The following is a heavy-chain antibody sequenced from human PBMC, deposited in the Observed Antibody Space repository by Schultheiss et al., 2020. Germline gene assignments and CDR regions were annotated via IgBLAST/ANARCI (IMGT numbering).Heavy chain of an antibody. V-gene: IGHV4-34*01. CDR3: ARADLEVRGVRKNWFDP. D-gene: IGHD3-10*01. CDR2: INHSGST. J-gene: IGHJ5*02. Sequence: SETLSLTCAVYGGSFSGYYWSWIRQPPGKGLEWIGEINHSGSTNYNPSLKSRVTISVDTSKNQFSLKLSSVTAADTAVYYCARADLEVRGVRKNWFDPWGQGTLVTVSS. CDR1: GGSFSGYY.